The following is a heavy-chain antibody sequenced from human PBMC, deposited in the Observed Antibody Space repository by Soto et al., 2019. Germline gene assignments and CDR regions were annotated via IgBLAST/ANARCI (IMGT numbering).Heavy chain of an antibody. J-gene: IGHJ4*02. Sequence: ASVKVSCKASEYTFSAHYIHWVRQATGQGLEWMGWMNPNSGNTGYAQKFQGRVTMTRNTSISTAYMELSSLRSEDTAVYYCARVGASIAARYWGQGTLVTVSS. CDR1: EYTFSAHY. D-gene: IGHD6-6*01. CDR2: MNPNSGNT. CDR3: ARVGASIAARY. V-gene: IGHV1-8*02.